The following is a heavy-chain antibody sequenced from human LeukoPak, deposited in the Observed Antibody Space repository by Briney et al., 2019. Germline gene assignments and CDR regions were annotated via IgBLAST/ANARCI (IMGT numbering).Heavy chain of an antibody. CDR2: IYHSGST. D-gene: IGHD3-22*01. V-gene: IGHV4-38-2*02. CDR3: ARSRKDLNYYDSSAEGYYFDY. CDR1: GYSISSGYY. J-gene: IGHJ4*02. Sequence: SETLSLTCTVSGYSISSGYYWGWIRQPPGKGLEWIGSIYHSGSTYYNPSLKSRVTISVETSKNQFSLKLSSVTAADTAVYYCARSRKDLNYYDSSAEGYYFDYWGQGTLVTVSS.